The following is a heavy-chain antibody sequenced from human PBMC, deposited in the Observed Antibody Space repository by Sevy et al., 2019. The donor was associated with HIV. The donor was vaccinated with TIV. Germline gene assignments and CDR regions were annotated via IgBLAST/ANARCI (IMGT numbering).Heavy chain of an antibody. CDR2: IYTSGST. CDR1: GGSISSGSYY. J-gene: IGHJ3*02. D-gene: IGHD3-22*01. V-gene: IGHV4-61*02. CDR3: ARDPYYYDSSGLLNDAFDI. Sequence: SETLSLTCTVSGGSISSGSYYWSWIRQPAGKGLEWIGRIYTSGSTNYNPSLKSRVTISVDTSKNQFSLKLSSVTAADTAVYYCARDPYYYDSSGLLNDAFDIWGQWTMVTVSS.